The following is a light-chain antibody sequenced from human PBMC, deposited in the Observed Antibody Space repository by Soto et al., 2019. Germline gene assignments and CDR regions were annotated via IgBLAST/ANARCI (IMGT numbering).Light chain of an antibody. CDR2: DAS. V-gene: IGKV3-20*01. Sequence: EIVLTQSPGTLSLSPGERATLSCRASQSVSSSYLAWYQQKPGQAPRLLIYDASSRATGIPDRFSGSGSWKEFPPTISRLEPEDFKGDYCPQFGSPPRTLGQGTKLEIK. CDR1: QSVSSSY. J-gene: IGKJ2*01. CDR3: PQFGSPPRT.